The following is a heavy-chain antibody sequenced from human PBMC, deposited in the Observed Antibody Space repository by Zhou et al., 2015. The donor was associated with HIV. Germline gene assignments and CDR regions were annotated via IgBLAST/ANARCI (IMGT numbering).Heavy chain of an antibody. V-gene: IGHV1-8*02. D-gene: IGHD3-22*01. J-gene: IGHJ3*02. CDR1: GYTFTGYY. CDR2: MNPNSGNT. Sequence: QVHLVQSGAEVKKPGASVKVSCKASGYTFTGYYMHWVRQAPGQGLEWMGWMNPNSGNTGYAQKFQGRVTMTRNTSISTAYMELSSLRSEDTAVYYCGGSYERSITMIVVVIGMSFDIVGPRDKCHVSS. CDR3: GGSYERSITMIVVVIGMSFDI.